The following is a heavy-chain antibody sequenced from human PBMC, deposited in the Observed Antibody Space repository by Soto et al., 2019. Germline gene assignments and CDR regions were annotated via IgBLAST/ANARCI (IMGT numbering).Heavy chain of an antibody. J-gene: IGHJ6*02. CDR1: GFTFGSYD. V-gene: IGHV3-13*01. CDR2: IGTAGDI. Sequence: GGSLRLSCASSGFTFGSYDMHWVRQATGNGLEWVSGIGTAGDIYYPGSVKGRFTISRENAKNSLYLQMIGLRAEDTAVYYCARGMGRGYSYGIQYYYGMDVWGQGTTVTVSS. D-gene: IGHD5-18*01. CDR3: ARGMGRGYSYGIQYYYGMDV.